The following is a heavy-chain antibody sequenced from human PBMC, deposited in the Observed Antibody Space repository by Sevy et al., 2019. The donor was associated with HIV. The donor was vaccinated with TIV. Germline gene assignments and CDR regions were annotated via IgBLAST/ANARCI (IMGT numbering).Heavy chain of an antibody. J-gene: IGHJ4*02. V-gene: IGHV3-30*03. CDR1: GLNFNTYG. Sequence: GGSLRLSCTASGLNFNTYGMHWVRQAPGKGLEWLAIISYDGNKHYADSVEGRFTISRDKSRNTLYLEMNSLKSEDTAVFHCARAGRLRLGELSSGPDYWGPGTLVTVSS. CDR2: ISYDGNK. CDR3: ARAGRLRLGELSSGPDY. D-gene: IGHD3-16*02.